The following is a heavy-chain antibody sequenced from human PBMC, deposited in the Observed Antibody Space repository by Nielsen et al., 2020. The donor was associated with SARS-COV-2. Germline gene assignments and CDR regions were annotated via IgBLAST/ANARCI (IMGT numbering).Heavy chain of an antibody. CDR1: GGSISSGDYY. J-gene: IGHJ6*03. V-gene: IGHV4-30-4*01. CDR2: IYYSGST. CDR3: ARGKFDFGVVMYMDV. Sequence: SETLSLTCTVSGGSISSGDYYWSWIRQPPGKGLEWIGYIYYSGSTYYNPSLKSRVTISVDTSKNQFSLKLSSVTAADTAVYYCARGKFDFGVVMYMDVWGKGTTVTVSS. D-gene: IGHD3-3*01.